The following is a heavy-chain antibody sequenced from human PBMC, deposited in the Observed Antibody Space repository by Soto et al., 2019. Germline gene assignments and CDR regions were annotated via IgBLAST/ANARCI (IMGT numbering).Heavy chain of an antibody. V-gene: IGHV3-30*18. CDR3: AKDKPPRNDILTGYSSGVDF. CDR1: GFIFGNYA. CDR2: ILFDGRNE. Sequence: GGSLRLSCAASGFIFGNYAMHWVRQAPGKGLEWVALILFDGRNEYYADSVQGRFSISRDNSRNTLYLQMNNLRPEDTAVYYCAKDKPPRNDILTGYSSGVDFWGQGTRVTVSS. J-gene: IGHJ4*02. D-gene: IGHD3-9*01.